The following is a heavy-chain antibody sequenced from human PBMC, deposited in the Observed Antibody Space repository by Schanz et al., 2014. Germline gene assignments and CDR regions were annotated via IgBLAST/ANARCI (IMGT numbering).Heavy chain of an antibody. CDR3: ARDRVSFVRGPLGVD. Sequence: QVQLVQSGGEVKKPGASVRVSCKASGYSFTDYAIHWVRQAPGQGLEWMGWISGYNGDTNYAPKFQDRVTMTTDTSTGITSLELRNLKSDDTAVYYCARDRVSFVRGPLGVDWGQGTQVIVS. J-gene: IGHJ4*02. CDR1: GYSFTDYA. D-gene: IGHD3-10*01. V-gene: IGHV1-18*01. CDR2: ISGYNGDT.